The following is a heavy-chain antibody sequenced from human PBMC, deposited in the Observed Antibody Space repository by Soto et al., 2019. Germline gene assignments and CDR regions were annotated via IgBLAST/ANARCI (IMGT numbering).Heavy chain of an antibody. Sequence: QVQLVQSGAEVKKPGSSVKVSCKASGGTFSSYAISWVRQAPGQGLEWMGGIIPIFGTANYAQKFQGRVTITAEESTSTAYMELSSLSSEDTAVYYCASGYDFWSGWGWFDPWGQGTLVTVSS. CDR1: GGTFSSYA. CDR3: ASGYDFWSGWGWFDP. CDR2: IIPIFGTA. D-gene: IGHD3-3*01. J-gene: IGHJ5*02. V-gene: IGHV1-69*01.